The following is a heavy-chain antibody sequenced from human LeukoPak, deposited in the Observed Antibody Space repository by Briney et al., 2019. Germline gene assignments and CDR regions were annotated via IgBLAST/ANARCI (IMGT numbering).Heavy chain of an antibody. V-gene: IGHV4-59*01. D-gene: IGHD6-13*01. CDR1: GGSISSYY. Sequence: PSETLSLTCTVSGGSISSYYWSWIRQPPGKGLEWIGYIYYSGSTNYNPSLKSRVTISVDTSKNQFSLKLSSVTAADTAVYYCARVRSWYVGWFDPWGQGTLVTVSS. CDR2: IYYSGST. J-gene: IGHJ5*02. CDR3: ARVRSWYVGWFDP.